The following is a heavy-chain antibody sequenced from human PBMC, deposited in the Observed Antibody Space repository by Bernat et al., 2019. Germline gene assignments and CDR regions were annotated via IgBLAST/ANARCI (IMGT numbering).Heavy chain of an antibody. D-gene: IGHD5-18*01. CDR3: AKDQFAAMRGYYYYGMDV. CDR2: ISGSGGST. Sequence: EVQLVESGGDLVQPGGSLRLSCAASGFTFSSYAMSWVRQAPGKGLEWVSAISGSGGSTYYADSVKGRFTISRDNSKNTLYLQMNSLRAEDTAVYYCAKDQFAAMRGYYYYGMDVWGQGTTVTVSS. J-gene: IGHJ6*02. V-gene: IGHV3-23*04. CDR1: GFTFSSYA.